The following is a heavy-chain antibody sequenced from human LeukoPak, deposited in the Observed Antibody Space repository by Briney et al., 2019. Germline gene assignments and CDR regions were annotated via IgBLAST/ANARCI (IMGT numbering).Heavy chain of an antibody. CDR3: ARTLKYYYDSNEDY. CDR2: ISAYNGNT. D-gene: IGHD3-22*01. V-gene: IGHV1-18*01. CDR1: GYTFTSYG. J-gene: IGHJ4*02. Sequence: ASVKVSCKTSGYTFTSYGISWVRQAPGQGLEWMGWISAYNGNTNYAQKLQGRVTMTTDTSTSTAYMELRSLRSDDTAVYYCARTLKYYYDSNEDYWGQGTLVTVPS.